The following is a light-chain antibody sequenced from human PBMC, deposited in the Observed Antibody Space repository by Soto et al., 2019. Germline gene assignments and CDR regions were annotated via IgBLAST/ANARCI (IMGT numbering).Light chain of an antibody. CDR3: QQYGGSSWT. V-gene: IGKV3-20*01. CDR1: QSVSSSY. CDR2: GAS. J-gene: IGKJ1*01. Sequence: EIVVTQSQGTLSLSPGERATLSCRASQSVSSSYLAWYHQKPGQAPRLLIFGASSRATGISDRFSGSGSGTDFTLTISRLEPEDFAVYYCQQYGGSSWTFGQRTMVDI.